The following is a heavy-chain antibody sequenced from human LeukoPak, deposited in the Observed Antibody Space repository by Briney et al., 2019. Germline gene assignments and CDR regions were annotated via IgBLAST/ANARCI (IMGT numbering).Heavy chain of an antibody. CDR2: ISSISSYI. CDR1: GFTFSSYA. J-gene: IGHJ3*02. Sequence: EGSLRLSCAASGFTFSSYAMSWVRQAPGKGLEWVSSISSISSYIYYADSVKGRFTVSRDNAKNSLYLQMDSLRAEDTAVYYCARDPSGTYYPRVSGALDIWGQGTMVTVSS. V-gene: IGHV3-21*01. CDR3: ARDPSGTYYPRVSGALDI. D-gene: IGHD1-26*01.